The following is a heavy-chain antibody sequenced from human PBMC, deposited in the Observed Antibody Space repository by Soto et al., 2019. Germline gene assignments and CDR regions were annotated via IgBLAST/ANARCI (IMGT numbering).Heavy chain of an antibody. CDR2: IYYSGST. V-gene: IGHV4-39*01. D-gene: IGHD5-12*01. CDR1: GGSISSYY. J-gene: IGHJ3*02. CDR3: ARQVRYSGYDDAFDI. Sequence: SETLSLTCTVSGGSISSYYWGWIRQPPGKGLEWIGSIYYSGSTYYNPSLKSRVTISVDTSKNQFSLKLSSVTAADTAVYYCARQVRYSGYDDAFDIWGQGTMVTVSS.